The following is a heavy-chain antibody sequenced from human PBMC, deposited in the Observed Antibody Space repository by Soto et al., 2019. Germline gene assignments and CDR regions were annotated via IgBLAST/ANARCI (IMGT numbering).Heavy chain of an antibody. Sequence: EVQLAESGGGLVQPGGSLRLSCAASGFNFTNTWMHWVRQAPGKGLVWVSRINSDGSSTSYADSVKGRVTIPRDNAKNTLYLQMNSLRAEDTAVYYCASDLAVAGTDYWGQGTLVTVSS. CDR1: GFNFTNTW. CDR3: ASDLAVAGTDY. D-gene: IGHD6-19*01. V-gene: IGHV3-74*01. CDR2: INSDGSST. J-gene: IGHJ4*02.